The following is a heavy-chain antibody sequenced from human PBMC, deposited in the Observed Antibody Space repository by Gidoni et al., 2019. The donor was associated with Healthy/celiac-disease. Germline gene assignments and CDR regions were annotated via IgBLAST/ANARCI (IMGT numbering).Heavy chain of an antibody. D-gene: IGHD3-3*01. CDR2: IYYSGST. CDR1: GGSISSSSYY. V-gene: IGHV4-39*01. CDR3: ARAEGIFGVVIPFDP. J-gene: IGHJ5*02. Sequence: QLQLQESGPGLVKPSETLSLTGTVSGGSISSSSYYWGWIRQPPGKGLEGIGSIYYSGSTYSNPSLKRRVTISVDTSKNQFSLKLSSVTAADTAVYYCARAEGIFGVVIPFDPWGQGTLVTVSS.